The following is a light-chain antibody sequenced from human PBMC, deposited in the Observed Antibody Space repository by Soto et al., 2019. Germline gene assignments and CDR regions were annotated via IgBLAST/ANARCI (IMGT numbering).Light chain of an antibody. CDR3: QQYNSYS. CDR2: DAS. J-gene: IGKJ1*01. Sequence: DIQMTQSPSTLSASVGDRVTITCRASQSISSWLAWYQQKPGKAPKLLIYDASSLESGVPQRFSGSGSGTEFTLTISSLQPDDFATYYCQQYNSYSFGQGTKVDIK. CDR1: QSISSW. V-gene: IGKV1-5*01.